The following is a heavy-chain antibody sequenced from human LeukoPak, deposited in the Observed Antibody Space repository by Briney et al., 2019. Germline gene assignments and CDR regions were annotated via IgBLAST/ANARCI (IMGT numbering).Heavy chain of an antibody. Sequence: SETLSLTCTVSGGSISSGSYYWSWIRQPAGKGLEWIGRIYTSGSTNYNPSLKSRVTISVDTSKNQFSLRLRSVTAADTATYYCSRDRGQGAGLTKYNWFDPWGQGTLVTVSS. D-gene: IGHD1-26*01. CDR3: SRDRGQGAGLTKYNWFDP. J-gene: IGHJ5*02. CDR2: IYTSGST. CDR1: GGSISSGSYY. V-gene: IGHV4-61*02.